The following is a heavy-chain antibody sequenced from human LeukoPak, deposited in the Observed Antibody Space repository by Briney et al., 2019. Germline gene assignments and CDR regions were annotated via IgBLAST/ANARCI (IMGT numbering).Heavy chain of an antibody. CDR3: ARDRGRCSGGSCYDALDN. CDR1: GFTFSNYA. J-gene: IGHJ4*02. CDR2: ISYDGRNE. V-gene: IGHV3-30*04. D-gene: IGHD2-15*01. Sequence: GGSLRLSCAASGFTFSNYAIHWVRQAPGKGLEWVAIISYDGRNEYYADSVNGRFTISRDNPRDTMYLQMNSLIPEDTAVYYCARDRGRCSGGSCYDALDNWGQGTLVTVSS.